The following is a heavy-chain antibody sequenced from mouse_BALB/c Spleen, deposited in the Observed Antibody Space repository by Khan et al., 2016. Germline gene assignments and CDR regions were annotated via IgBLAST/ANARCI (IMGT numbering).Heavy chain of an antibody. CDR3: ASSTQSFYAMDY. V-gene: IGHV1S135*01. J-gene: IGHJ4*01. Sequence: VQLKESGPELMKPGASVKISCKASGYSFTSYYMHWVKQNHGKSLEWIGYIDPFNGGTSYNQKFKGKATLTVDKSSSTAYMHLSSLTSEDSAVYYCASSTQSFYAMDYWGQGTSVTVSS. D-gene: IGHD1-1*01. CDR1: GYSFTSYY. CDR2: IDPFNGGT.